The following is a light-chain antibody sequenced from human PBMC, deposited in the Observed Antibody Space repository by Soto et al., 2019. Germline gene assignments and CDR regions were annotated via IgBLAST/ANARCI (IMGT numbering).Light chain of an antibody. CDR3: QQYNTSSQT. CDR2: DAS. V-gene: IGKV1-5*01. J-gene: IGKJ1*01. CDR1: QSISGW. Sequence: DIQMTQSPPTLSASVGDRVTITCRASQSISGWLAWYQQKPGKAPKLLIYDASNLEGGVPSRFSGTGSGTEFTLTISSLQPEDFATYYCQQYNTSSQTFGQGTKVDIK.